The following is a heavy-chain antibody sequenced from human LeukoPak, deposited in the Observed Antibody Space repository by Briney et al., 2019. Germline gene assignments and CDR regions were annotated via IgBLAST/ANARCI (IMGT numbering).Heavy chain of an antibody. J-gene: IGHJ4*02. Sequence: ASVKVSCKASGGTFSSYAISWVRQAPGQGLEWMGGIIPIFGTANYAQKFQGRVTITADESTSTAYMELSSLRSEDTAVYYCASAGYCGGDCYSRAFLYWGQGTLVTVSS. CDR2: IIPIFGTA. CDR1: GGTFSSYA. V-gene: IGHV1-69*13. CDR3: ASAGYCGGDCYSRAFLY. D-gene: IGHD2-21*02.